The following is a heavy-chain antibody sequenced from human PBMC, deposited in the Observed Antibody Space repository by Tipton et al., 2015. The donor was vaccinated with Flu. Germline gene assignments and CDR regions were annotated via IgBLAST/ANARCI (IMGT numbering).Heavy chain of an antibody. Sequence: SLRLSCAASGFTVNSNYMSWVRQAPGEGLEWVSVIYSDGRAYYVDSVKGRFTVSRDDSKNMLSLQMDSLRAEDTAVYYCTRGQGANPWGQGTLVTVSS. V-gene: IGHV3-53*01. CDR2: IYSDGRA. CDR1: GFTVNSNY. CDR3: TRGQGANP. J-gene: IGHJ5*02.